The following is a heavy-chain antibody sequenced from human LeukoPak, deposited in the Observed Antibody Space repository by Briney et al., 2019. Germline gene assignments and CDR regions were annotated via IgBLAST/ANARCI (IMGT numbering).Heavy chain of an antibody. CDR3: ASDDY. CDR1: GFPFSAYW. CDR2: INTDGTYT. V-gene: IGHV3-74*01. J-gene: IGHJ4*02. Sequence: GGSLRLSCAASGFPFSAYWVHWVRQAPGKGLVWVSRINTDGTYTSYADSVKGRFTISRDNSKNTLYLQMNSLRAEDTAVYYCASDDYWGQGTLVTVSS.